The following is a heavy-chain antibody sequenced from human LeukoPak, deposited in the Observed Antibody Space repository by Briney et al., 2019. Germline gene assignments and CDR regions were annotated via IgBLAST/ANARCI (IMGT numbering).Heavy chain of an antibody. D-gene: IGHD3-10*01. J-gene: IGHJ4*02. CDR1: GFTFSNYW. CDR3: ARVTSGSSYRPFDY. CDR2: IKQDGSEK. Sequence: GGSLRLSCAASGFTFSNYWVSWVRQAPGKGLQWVANIKQDGSEKNYVDSVKGRFTISRDSAKNSLYLQMNSLRAEDTAVYYCARVTSGSSYRPFDYWGQGTLVTVSS. V-gene: IGHV3-7*01.